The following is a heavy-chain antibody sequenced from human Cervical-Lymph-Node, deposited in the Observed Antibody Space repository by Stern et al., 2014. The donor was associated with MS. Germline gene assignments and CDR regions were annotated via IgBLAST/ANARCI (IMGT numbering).Heavy chain of an antibody. Sequence: VQLVESGAEVKKPGSSVKVSCKASGGTFNVYAINWLRQAPGQGLEWMGGIIPGMVTTNYAQTFQGRVTITADASSRTSSMQLSSLRSDDTAVYYCARDGRHTNNFGLDVWGQGTTVTVSS. J-gene: IGHJ6*02. CDR1: GGTFNVYA. V-gene: IGHV1-69*01. CDR2: IIPGMVTT. CDR3: ARDGRHTNNFGLDV.